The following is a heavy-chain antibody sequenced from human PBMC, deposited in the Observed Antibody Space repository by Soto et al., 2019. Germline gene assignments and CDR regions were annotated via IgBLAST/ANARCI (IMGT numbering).Heavy chain of an antibody. Sequence: EVQLLESGGGLVQPGGSLRLSCAASTFIFSNYAMSWVRQAPGEGLELISAISGSGGTTYYAESVKGRFSISRDNSKNTLYRQLNSLRVEDTAIYYWATSAGRGVAAALDLWGQGTLVIVSS. CDR2: ISGSGGTT. D-gene: IGHD6-13*01. V-gene: IGHV3-23*01. CDR1: TFIFSNYA. J-gene: IGHJ1*01. CDR3: ATSAGRGVAAALDL.